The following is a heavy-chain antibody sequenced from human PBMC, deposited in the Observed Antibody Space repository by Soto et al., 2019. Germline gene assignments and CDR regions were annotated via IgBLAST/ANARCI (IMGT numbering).Heavy chain of an antibody. Sequence: GESLKISCAASGFTFSSYSMNWVRQAPGKGLEWVSSISSSSSYIYYADSVKGRFTISRDNAKNSLYLQMNSLRAEDTAVYYCASSHCSGGSCYSRFDPWGQGTLVTVSS. D-gene: IGHD2-15*01. CDR3: ASSHCSGGSCYSRFDP. CDR1: GFTFSSYS. V-gene: IGHV3-21*01. J-gene: IGHJ5*02. CDR2: ISSSSSYI.